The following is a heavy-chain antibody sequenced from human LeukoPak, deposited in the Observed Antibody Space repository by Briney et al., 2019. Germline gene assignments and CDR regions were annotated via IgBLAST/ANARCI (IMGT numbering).Heavy chain of an antibody. V-gene: IGHV3-30*02. Sequence: GGSLRLSCAASGFTFSSYGMHWVRQAPGKGLAWVAFIRYDGSNKYYADSVKGRFTISRDNSKNTLYLQMNSLRAEDTAVYYCAKDRIAAAGILYNWFDPWGQGTLVTVSS. D-gene: IGHD6-13*01. CDR1: GFTFSSYG. J-gene: IGHJ5*02. CDR2: IRYDGSNK. CDR3: AKDRIAAAGILYNWFDP.